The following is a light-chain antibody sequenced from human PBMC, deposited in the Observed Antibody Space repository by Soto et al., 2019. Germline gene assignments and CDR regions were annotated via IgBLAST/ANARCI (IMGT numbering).Light chain of an antibody. CDR1: SSDVGGYDY. V-gene: IGLV2-8*01. CDR2: EVT. J-gene: IGLJ2*01. Sequence: QSALTQPPSESGCPGQSVIISCTGTSSDVGGYDYVSWFQQHPGKAPKLMIYEVTKRPSGVPDRVSGSKSGNTASLTVSGLQAAYEADYYCSSYAGSNSVLFGGGTKLTVL. CDR3: SSYAGSNSVL.